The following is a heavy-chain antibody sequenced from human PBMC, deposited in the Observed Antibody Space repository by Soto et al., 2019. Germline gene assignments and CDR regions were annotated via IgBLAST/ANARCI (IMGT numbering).Heavy chain of an antibody. V-gene: IGHV4-4*02. CDR1: CGSISSSNW. D-gene: IGHD3-22*01. Sequence: SETLSLTCAVSCGSISSSNWWSWVRQPPGKGLEWIGEIYHSGSTNYNPSLKSRVTISVDKSKNQFSLKLSSVTAADTAVYYCARDHYDSSGYYSDAFDIWGQGTMVTVSS. CDR2: IYHSGST. CDR3: ARDHYDSSGYYSDAFDI. J-gene: IGHJ3*02.